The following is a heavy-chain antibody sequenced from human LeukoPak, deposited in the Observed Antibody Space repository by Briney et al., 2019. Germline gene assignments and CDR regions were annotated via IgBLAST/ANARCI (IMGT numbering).Heavy chain of an antibody. CDR1: GFTFSDYY. Sequence: GGSLRLSCTVSGFTFSDYYMSWVRQAPGKGLEWVGFIRSKAYGGTTEYAASVKGRFTISRDDSKSIAYLQMNSLKTEDTAVYYCTREGWGYFDYWGQGTLVTVSS. D-gene: IGHD6-19*01. J-gene: IGHJ4*02. CDR3: TREGWGYFDY. V-gene: IGHV3-49*04. CDR2: IRSKAYGGTT.